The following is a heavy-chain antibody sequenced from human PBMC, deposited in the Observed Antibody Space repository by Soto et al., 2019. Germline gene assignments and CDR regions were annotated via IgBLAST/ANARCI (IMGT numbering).Heavy chain of an antibody. Sequence: GESLRLSCAASGFTFSNAWMNWVRQAPGKGLEWVGRIKSKTDGGTTDYAAPVKGRFTISRADSKKHLYLQMYSLKTEDTAVYYCTTDNVLVGPPPGIAAAKGNYYYYGMDVWGQGTTVTVSS. J-gene: IGHJ6*02. D-gene: IGHD6-13*01. CDR2: IKSKTDGGTT. CDR3: TTDNVLVGPPPGIAAAKGNYYYYGMDV. V-gene: IGHV3-15*07. CDR1: GFTFSNAW.